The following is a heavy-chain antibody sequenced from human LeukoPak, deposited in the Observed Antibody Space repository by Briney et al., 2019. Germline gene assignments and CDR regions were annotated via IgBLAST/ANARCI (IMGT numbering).Heavy chain of an antibody. CDR1: GYTFTSYG. Sequence: ASVKVSCKASGYTFTSYGISWVRQAPGQGLEWMGWISAYNGNTNYAQKVQGRVTMTTDTSTSTAYMELRSLRSDDTAVYYCARDNHPGYSSSWRRGANWFDPWGQGTLVTVSS. V-gene: IGHV1-18*01. CDR3: ARDNHPGYSSSWRRGANWFDP. CDR2: ISAYNGNT. J-gene: IGHJ5*02. D-gene: IGHD6-13*01.